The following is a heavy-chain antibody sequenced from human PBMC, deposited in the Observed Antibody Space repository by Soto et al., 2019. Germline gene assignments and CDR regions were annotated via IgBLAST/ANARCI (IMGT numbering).Heavy chain of an antibody. CDR1: GGTFSSYA. CDR3: ARDARYSSSWLFDY. D-gene: IGHD6-13*01. CDR2: IIPIFGTA. Sequence: VASVKVSCKASGGTFSSYAISWVRQAPGQGLEWMGGIIPIFGTANYAQKFQGRVTITADESTSTAYMELSSLRSEDTAVYYCARDARYSSSWLFDYWGPGTLVTVSS. J-gene: IGHJ4*02. V-gene: IGHV1-69*13.